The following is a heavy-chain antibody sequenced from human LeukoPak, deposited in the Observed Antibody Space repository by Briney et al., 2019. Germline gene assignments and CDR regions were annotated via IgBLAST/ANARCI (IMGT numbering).Heavy chain of an antibody. CDR3: ARDRVRCSSTSCYPSIGY. CDR1: GYTFTGYY. D-gene: IGHD2-2*01. Sequence: ASVRVSCKASGYTFTGYYMHWVRQAPGQGLEWMGWINPNSGGTNYAQKFQGRVTMTRDTSISTAYMELSRLRSDDTAVYYCARDRVRCSSTSCYPSIGYWGQGTLVTVSS. V-gene: IGHV1-2*02. J-gene: IGHJ4*02. CDR2: INPNSGGT.